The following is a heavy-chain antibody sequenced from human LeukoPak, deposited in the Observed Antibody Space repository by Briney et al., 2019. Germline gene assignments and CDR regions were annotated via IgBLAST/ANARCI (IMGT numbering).Heavy chain of an antibody. CDR1: GYTFTSYD. CDR2: MNPNSGNT. J-gene: IGHJ4*02. Sequence: ASVKVSCKASGYTFTSYDINWVRQATGQGLEWMGWMNPNSGNTGYAQKFQGRVTMTRNTSISTAYMELSSLRSEDTAVCYCARGRIAVAGTTLYWGQGTLVTVSS. D-gene: IGHD6-19*01. CDR3: ARGRIAVAGTTLY. V-gene: IGHV1-8*01.